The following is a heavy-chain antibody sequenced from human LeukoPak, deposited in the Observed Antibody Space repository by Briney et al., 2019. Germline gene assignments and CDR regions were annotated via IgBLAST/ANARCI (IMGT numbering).Heavy chain of an antibody. CDR3: ARTRTYYYDSSGYSKPTFDY. Sequence: GGSLRLSCAASGFTFSSYGMHWVRQAPGKGLEGVAVISYDGSNKYYADSVKGRFTISRDNSKNTLYLQMNSLRAEDTAVYYCARTRTYYYDSSGYSKPTFDYWGQGTLVTVSS. J-gene: IGHJ4*02. V-gene: IGHV3-30*03. CDR1: GFTFSSYG. D-gene: IGHD3-22*01. CDR2: ISYDGSNK.